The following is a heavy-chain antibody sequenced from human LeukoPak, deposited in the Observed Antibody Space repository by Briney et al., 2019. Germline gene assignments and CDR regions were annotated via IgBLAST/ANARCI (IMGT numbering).Heavy chain of an antibody. D-gene: IGHD2-2*01. V-gene: IGHV3-21*04. CDR2: ISSSSSYI. J-gene: IGHJ4*02. Sequence: PGGSLRLSCAASGFTFSSYSMNWVRQAPGKGLEWVSSISSSSSYIYYADSVKGRFTISRDNSKNTLYLQMNSLRAEDTAVYYCAKGGNVKYQLLPSVYWGQGTLVTVSS. CDR3: AKGGNVKYQLLPSVY. CDR1: GFTFSSYS.